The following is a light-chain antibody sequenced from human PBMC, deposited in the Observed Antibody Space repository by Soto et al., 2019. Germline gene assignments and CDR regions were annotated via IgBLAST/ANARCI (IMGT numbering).Light chain of an antibody. J-gene: IGKJ4*01. CDR3: QLRSNLPGA. CDR2: DAS. Sequence: EIVMTQCPATLYLSPGERATLSSRASQSVSSYLAWYQQKPGQAPRLLIYDASNRATGIPARFSFSGTGTDFTYACGRLEPEDLAVYYMQLRSNLPGALGGGTKVDIK. CDR1: QSVSSY. V-gene: IGKV3-11*01.